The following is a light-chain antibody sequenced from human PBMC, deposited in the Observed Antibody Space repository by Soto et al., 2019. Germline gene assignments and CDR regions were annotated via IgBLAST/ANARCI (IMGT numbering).Light chain of an antibody. CDR2: AAS. J-gene: IGKJ3*01. Sequence: DIQLTQSPSFLSASVGDRVTITCRASQGISSYLAWYQQKPGKAPKLLIYAASTLQSGVPSRFSGSGSWTEFTLTISRLQPEDFATYYCQQLNSYPLTFGPGTKVDIK. CDR1: QGISSY. V-gene: IGKV1-9*01. CDR3: QQLNSYPLT.